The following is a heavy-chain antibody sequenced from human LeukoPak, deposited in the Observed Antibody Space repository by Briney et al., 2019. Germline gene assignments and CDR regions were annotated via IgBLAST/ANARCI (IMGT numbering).Heavy chain of an antibody. CDR3: AKDMAPYGSGSYFPDP. CDR1: GFTFDDYA. CDR2: ISWNSGSI. V-gene: IGHV3-9*01. D-gene: IGHD3-10*01. Sequence: PGGSLRLSCAASGFTFDDYAMHWVRQAPGKGLEWVSGISWNSGSIGYADSVKGRFTISRDNAKNSLYLQMNSLRAEDTALYYCAKDMAPYGSGSYFPDPWGQGTLVTVSS. J-gene: IGHJ5*02.